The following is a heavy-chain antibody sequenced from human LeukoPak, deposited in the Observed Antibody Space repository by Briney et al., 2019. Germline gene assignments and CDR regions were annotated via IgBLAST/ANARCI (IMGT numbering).Heavy chain of an antibody. D-gene: IGHD5-24*01. Sequence: PGGSLRLSCAASGFTFSDYVMHWVRQAPGKGLELVAFIRYDARNKYYADSVKGRFTISRDNSKNTLYLQMNSLRAEDTAVYYCAKDRGRWLQNPNWFDPWGQGTLVTVSS. CDR1: GFTFSDYV. V-gene: IGHV3-30*02. CDR3: AKDRGRWLQNPNWFDP. CDR2: IRYDARNK. J-gene: IGHJ5*02.